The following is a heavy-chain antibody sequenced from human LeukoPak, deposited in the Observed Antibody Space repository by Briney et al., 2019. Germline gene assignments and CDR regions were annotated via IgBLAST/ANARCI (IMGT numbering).Heavy chain of an antibody. CDR1: GFTFSSYA. CDR2: ISGSGGST. D-gene: IGHD3-22*01. V-gene: IGHV3-23*01. CDR3: AKVRRGGYYDSSGYYYPFDY. Sequence: PGGSLRLSCAASGFTFSSYAMSWVRQAPGKGLEWVSAISGSGGSTYYADSVKGRFTISRDNSKNTLYLQMNSLRAEDTAVYYCAKVRRGGYYDSSGYYYPFDYWGQGTLVTVSS. J-gene: IGHJ4*02.